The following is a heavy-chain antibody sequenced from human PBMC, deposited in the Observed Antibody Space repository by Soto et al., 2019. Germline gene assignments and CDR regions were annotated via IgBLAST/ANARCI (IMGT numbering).Heavy chain of an antibody. V-gene: IGHV3-72*01. CDR2: IRNKANSYTT. CDR1: GFTFSDHY. J-gene: IGHJ4*02. D-gene: IGHD6-13*01. Sequence: GGSLRLSCAASGFTFSDHYMDWVRQAPGKGLEWVGRIRNKANSYTTEYAASVKGRFTISRDESQNSLYLQMNSLKTEDTAVYYCSRTRTPGYFFDYWGQGTLVTVSS. CDR3: SRTRTPGYFFDY.